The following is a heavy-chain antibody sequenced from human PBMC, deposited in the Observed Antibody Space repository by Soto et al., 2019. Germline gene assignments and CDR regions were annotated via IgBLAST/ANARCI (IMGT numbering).Heavy chain of an antibody. CDR1: GVSISSYY. J-gene: IGHJ6*03. CDR2: IYYSGST. CDR3: ARGGGQWLALGDYYYYMDV. V-gene: IGHV4-59*01. Sequence: SETLSLPCTVFGVSISSYYWSWIRQRPGKGLEWIGYIYYSGSTNYNPSLKSRVTISVDTSKNQFSLKLSSVTAADTAVYYCARGGGQWLALGDYYYYMDVWGKGTTVTVS. D-gene: IGHD6-19*01.